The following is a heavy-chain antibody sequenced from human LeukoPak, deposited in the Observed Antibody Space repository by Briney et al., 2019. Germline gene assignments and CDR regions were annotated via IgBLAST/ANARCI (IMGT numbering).Heavy chain of an antibody. J-gene: IGHJ4*02. CDR1: GFTFSSYW. Sequence: GGSLRLSCAASGFTFSSYWMHWVRQAPGKGLVWVSRINSDGSRTSYADSVKGRFTISRDNAKNTLYLQMNSLRAEDTAVYYCARDRCSGGSCYANDYWGQGTLVTVSS. D-gene: IGHD2-15*01. CDR2: INSDGSRT. CDR3: ARDRCSGGSCYANDY. V-gene: IGHV3-74*01.